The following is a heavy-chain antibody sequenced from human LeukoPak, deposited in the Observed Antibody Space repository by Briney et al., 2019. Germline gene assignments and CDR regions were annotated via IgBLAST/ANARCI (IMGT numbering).Heavy chain of an antibody. CDR2: INHSGST. J-gene: IGHJ4*02. CDR1: GGSFSGYY. CDR3: ARFTIFGVVNPD. D-gene: IGHD3-3*01. Sequence: SETLSLTCAVYGGSFSGYYWSWIRQPPGKGLEWIGEINHSGSTNYNPSLKSRVTISVDTSKNQFSLKLSSVTAADTAVYYCARFTIFGVVNPDWGQGTLVTVSS. V-gene: IGHV4-34*01.